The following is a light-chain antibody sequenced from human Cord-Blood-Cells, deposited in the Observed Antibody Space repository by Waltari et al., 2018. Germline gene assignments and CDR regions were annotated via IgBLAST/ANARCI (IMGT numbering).Light chain of an antibody. CDR3: SSYAGSNNFV. V-gene: IGLV2-8*01. CDR2: EVS. Sequence: QSALTQPPSASGSPGQSVTIPCTVTTSDVGGYNYFPWYQQHPGKVPKIMIYEVSKLPSGVPDRFSGSKSGNTASLTVSGLQAEDEAEYYGSSYAGSNNFVFGTGTKVTVL. J-gene: IGLJ1*01. CDR1: TSDVGGYNY.